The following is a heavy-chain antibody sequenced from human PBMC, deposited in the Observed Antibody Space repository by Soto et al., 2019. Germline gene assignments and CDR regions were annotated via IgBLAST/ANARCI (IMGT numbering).Heavy chain of an antibody. Sequence: SVKVSCKASGYTFTSYTISWVRQAPGQGLEWMGRIIPILGIANYAQKFQGRVTITADKSTSTAYMELSSLRSEDTAVYYCARDTGHYDSSGYYYYYYGMDVWGQGTTVTVSS. V-gene: IGHV1-69*04. CDR2: IIPILGIA. CDR3: ARDTGHYDSSGYYYYYYGMDV. J-gene: IGHJ6*02. CDR1: GYTFTSYT. D-gene: IGHD3-22*01.